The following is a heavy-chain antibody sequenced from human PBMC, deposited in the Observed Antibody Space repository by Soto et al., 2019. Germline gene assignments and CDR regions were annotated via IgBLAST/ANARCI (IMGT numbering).Heavy chain of an antibody. CDR1: GFTFSYYW. Sequence: EVQLVESGGGLVQPGESLRLSCAASGFTFSYYWMHWVRQTPGKGLLWVSHIHNDGSRTTYADSVKGRFTISRDNAKNTVYWQMTSLRDDDTAVYYCARGDRGGFDLWGQGTAVTVSS. V-gene: IGHV3-74*03. J-gene: IGHJ3*01. D-gene: IGHD3-16*01. CDR3: ARGDRGGFDL. CDR2: IHNDGSRT.